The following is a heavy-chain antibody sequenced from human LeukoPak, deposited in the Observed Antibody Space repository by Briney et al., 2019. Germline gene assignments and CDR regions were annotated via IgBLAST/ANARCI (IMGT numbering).Heavy chain of an antibody. D-gene: IGHD5-24*01. V-gene: IGHV7-4-1*02. CDR3: ARDAATIDFDS. CDR2: ISTNTGNP. J-gene: IGHJ4*02. CDR1: GYTFTGYS. Sequence: ASVKVSCKASGYTFTGYSINWLRQAPGQWLEWMGWISTNTGNPTYAQGFTGWFVFSLDTSVSTAYLQISSLKAEDTAVYYCARDAATIDFDSWGQGTLVTVSS.